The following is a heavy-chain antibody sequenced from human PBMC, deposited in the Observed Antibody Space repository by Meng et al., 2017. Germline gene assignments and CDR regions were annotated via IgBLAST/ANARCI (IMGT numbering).Heavy chain of an antibody. Sequence: QLQLQESGSGLVKPSQTLSLTCAVSGGSVSSGGYSWNWIRQPPGKGLEWIGYIFHSGTTYYNPSLESRVTISIDTSKNQFSLKVTSATAADTAVYCCARGYGGLDYWGQGTLVTVSS. D-gene: IGHD3-10*01. V-gene: IGHV4-30-2*01. J-gene: IGHJ4*02. CDR3: ARGYGGLDY. CDR2: IFHSGTT. CDR1: GGSVSSGGYS.